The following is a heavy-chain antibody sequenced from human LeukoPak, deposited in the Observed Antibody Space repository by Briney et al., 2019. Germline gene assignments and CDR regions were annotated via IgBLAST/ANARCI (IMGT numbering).Heavy chain of an antibody. Sequence: KFQGRVTITRDTSASTAYMELSSLRSEDTAVYCCARYPVAGTSAFDIWGQGTMVTVSS. D-gene: IGHD6-19*01. J-gene: IGHJ3*02. V-gene: IGHV1-3*01. CDR3: ARYPVAGTSAFDI.